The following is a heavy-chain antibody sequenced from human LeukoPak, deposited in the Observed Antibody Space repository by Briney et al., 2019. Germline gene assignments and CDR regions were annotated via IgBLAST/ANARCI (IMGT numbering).Heavy chain of an antibody. CDR3: ARDPPRIVVVVAATNYYGMDV. CDR1: GYTFTSYG. CDR2: ISAYNGNT. D-gene: IGHD2-15*01. V-gene: IGHV1-18*01. J-gene: IGHJ6*02. Sequence: GASVKVSCKASGYTFTSYGISWVRQAPGQGLEWMGGISAYNGNTNYAQKLQGRVTMTTDTSTSTAYMELRSLRSDDTAVYYCARDPPRIVVVVAATNYYGMDVWGQGTTVTVSS.